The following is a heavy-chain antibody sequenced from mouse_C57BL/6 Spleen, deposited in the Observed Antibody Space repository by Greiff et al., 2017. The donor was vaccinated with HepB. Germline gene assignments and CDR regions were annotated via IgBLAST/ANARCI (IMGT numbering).Heavy chain of an antibody. CDR3: ARERNYYGSGYCDV. D-gene: IGHD1-1*01. CDR2: INPNNGGT. CDR1: GYTFTDYN. V-gene: IGHV1-18*01. J-gene: IGHJ1*03. Sequence: EVQLQQSGPELVKPGASVKIPCKASGYTFTDYNMDWVKQSHGKSLEWIGDINPNNGGTIYNQKFKGKATLTVDKSSSTAYMELRSLTSEDTAVYYCARERNYYGSGYCDVWGTGTTVTVSS.